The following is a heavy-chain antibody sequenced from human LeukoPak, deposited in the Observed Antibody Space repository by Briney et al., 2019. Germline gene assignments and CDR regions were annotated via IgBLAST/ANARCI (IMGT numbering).Heavy chain of an antibody. V-gene: IGHV3-30-3*01. CDR3: AARQGTKLNNWFDP. CDR1: GFTFSSYA. CDR2: ISYDGSNK. J-gene: IGHJ5*02. D-gene: IGHD2-8*01. Sequence: GRSLRLSCAASGFTFSSYAMHWVRQAPGKGLEWVAVISYDGSNKYYADSVKGRFTISRDNSKNTLYLQMNSLRAENTAVYYCAARQGTKLNNWFDPWGLGTLVTVSS.